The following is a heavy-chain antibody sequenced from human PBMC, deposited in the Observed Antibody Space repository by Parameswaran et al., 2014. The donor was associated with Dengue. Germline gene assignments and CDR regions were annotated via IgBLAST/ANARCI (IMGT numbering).Heavy chain of an antibody. CDR2: VYHSGST. J-gene: IGHJ5*02. Sequence: WIRQPPGKGLEWIGEVYHSGSTNYNPSLKSRVTISVDKSKNQFSLKLSSVTAADTAVYYCARGSSGYYKNWFDPWGQGTLVTVSS. V-gene: IGHV4-4*02. D-gene: IGHD3-22*01. CDR3: ARGSSGYYKNWFDP.